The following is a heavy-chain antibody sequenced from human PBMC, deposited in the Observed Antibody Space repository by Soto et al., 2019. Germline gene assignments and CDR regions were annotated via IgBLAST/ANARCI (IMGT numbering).Heavy chain of an antibody. V-gene: IGHV1-18*01. Sequence: ASVKVSCKASGYTFTSYGISWVRQAPGQGLEWKGWISAYNGNTNYAQKLQGRVTMTTDTSTSTAYMELRSLRSDDTAVYYCARDTSYDILTGYYYWGQGTLVTVSS. CDR2: ISAYNGNT. CDR1: GYTFTSYG. CDR3: ARDTSYDILTGYYY. D-gene: IGHD3-9*01. J-gene: IGHJ4*02.